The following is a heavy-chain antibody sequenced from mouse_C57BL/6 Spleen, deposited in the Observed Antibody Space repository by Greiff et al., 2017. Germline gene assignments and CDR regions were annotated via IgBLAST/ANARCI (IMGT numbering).Heavy chain of an antibody. J-gene: IGHJ2*01. CDR1: GYTFTSYW. D-gene: IGHD1-1*01. V-gene: IGHV1-61*01. CDR2: IYPSDSET. Sequence: VQLQQPGAELVRPGSSVKLSCKASGYTFTSYWMDWVKQRPGQGLEWIGNIYPSDSETHYNQKFKDKATLTVDKSSSTAYMQLRSLTSEDSAVYYCARGSYYYGSSLDYWGQGTTLTVSS. CDR3: ARGSYYYGSSLDY.